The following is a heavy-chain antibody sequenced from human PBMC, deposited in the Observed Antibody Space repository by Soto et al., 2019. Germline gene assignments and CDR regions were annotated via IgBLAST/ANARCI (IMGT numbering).Heavy chain of an antibody. CDR2: ISSSGSTI. V-gene: IGHV3-11*01. CDR3: ARDRNYYDSSGYTNWFDP. CDR1: GFTFSDYY. Sequence: GGSLRLSCAASGFTFSDYYMSWIRQAPGKGLEWVSYISSSGSTIYYADSVKGRFTISRDNAKNSLYLQMNSLRAEDTAVYYCARDRNYYDSSGYTNWFDPWGQGTLVTVSS. D-gene: IGHD3-22*01. J-gene: IGHJ5*02.